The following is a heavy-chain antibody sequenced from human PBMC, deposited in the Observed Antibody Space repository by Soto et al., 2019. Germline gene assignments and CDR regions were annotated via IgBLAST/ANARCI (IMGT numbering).Heavy chain of an antibody. D-gene: IGHD3-22*01. CDR3: ARPGADNLYYYDSSGYYSN. V-gene: IGHV5-10-1*01. CDR2: IDPSDSYT. J-gene: IGHJ4*02. Sequence: PGESLKISCKGSGYSFTSYWLSWVRQMPGKGLGWMGRIDPSDSYTNYSPSFQGHVTISADKSISTAYLQWSSLKASDTAMYYCARPGADNLYYYDSSGYYSNWGQGTLVTVSS. CDR1: GYSFTSYW.